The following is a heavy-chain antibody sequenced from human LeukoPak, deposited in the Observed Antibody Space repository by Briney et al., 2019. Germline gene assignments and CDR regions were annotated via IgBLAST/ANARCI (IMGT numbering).Heavy chain of an antibody. CDR1: GGSFSGYY. Sequence: SETLSLTCAVYGGSFSGYYWSWIRQPPGKGLEWIGEINHSGSTNYNPSPKSRVTISVDTSKNQFSLKLSSVTAADTAVYYCARGPDVDIVATIRTLDYWGQGTLVTVSS. CDR3: ARGPDVDIVATIRTLDY. D-gene: IGHD5-12*01. CDR2: INHSGST. V-gene: IGHV4-34*01. J-gene: IGHJ4*02.